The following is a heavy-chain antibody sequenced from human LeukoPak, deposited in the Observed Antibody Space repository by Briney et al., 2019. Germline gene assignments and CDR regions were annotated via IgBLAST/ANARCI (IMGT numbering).Heavy chain of an antibody. CDR2: IYPGDSDT. CDR1: GYSFTNYW. J-gene: IGHJ6*02. V-gene: IGHV5-51*01. CDR3: ARHWPDTAYYYGMDV. Sequence: GESLKISCKGSGYSFTNYWIGWVRQMPGKGLEWMGIIYPGDSDTRYSPSFQGQVTISADKSITTAYLQWSSLKASDTAMYYCARHWPDTAYYYGMDVWGQGTTVIVSS. D-gene: IGHD3-10*01.